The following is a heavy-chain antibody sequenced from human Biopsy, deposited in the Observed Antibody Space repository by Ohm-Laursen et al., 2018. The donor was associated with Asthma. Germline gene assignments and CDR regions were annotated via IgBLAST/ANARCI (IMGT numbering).Heavy chain of an antibody. D-gene: IGHD3-16*01. CDR1: GGSISSGAYY. J-gene: IGHJ4*02. CDR2: IYYIGST. CDR3: GRRGGVRRYFDY. Sequence: SQTLSLTCSVSGGSISSGAYYWSWVRQPPGKGLEWIGYIYYIGSTYYNPSLKSRVAISLDTSKNQFSLKLSSVTAADTAVYFCGRRGGVRRYFDYWGQGTLVPVSS. V-gene: IGHV4-30-4*01.